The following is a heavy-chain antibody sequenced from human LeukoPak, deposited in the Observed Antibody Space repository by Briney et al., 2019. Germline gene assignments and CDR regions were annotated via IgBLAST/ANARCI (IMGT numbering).Heavy chain of an antibody. J-gene: IGHJ4*02. CDR3: ASRNYYDSSGYYYYYFDS. CDR2: ISGSGTST. V-gene: IGHV3-23*01. CDR1: GFTFSTYA. D-gene: IGHD3-22*01. Sequence: PGGSLRLSCVASGFTFSTYAMSWVRQAPGKGLEWVSGISGSGTSTYYADSVKGRFTISRDNSKNTLYLQMNSLRAEDTAVYYCASRNYYDSSGYYYYYFDSWGQGILVTVSS.